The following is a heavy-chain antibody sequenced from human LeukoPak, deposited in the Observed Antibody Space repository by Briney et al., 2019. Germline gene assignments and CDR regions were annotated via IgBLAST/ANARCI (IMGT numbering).Heavy chain of an antibody. D-gene: IGHD6-13*01. CDR3: ARLRGKYSSSWYLDY. J-gene: IGHJ4*02. CDR2: IYSGGSA. CDR1: GFTVSSNY. V-gene: IGHV3-53*01. Sequence: GGSLRLSCAASGFTVSSNYMSWVRQAPGKGLGWVSVIYSGGSAYYADSVKGRFTISRDNSKNTLYLQMNSLRAEDTAVYYCARLRGKYSSSWYLDYWGQGTLVTVSS.